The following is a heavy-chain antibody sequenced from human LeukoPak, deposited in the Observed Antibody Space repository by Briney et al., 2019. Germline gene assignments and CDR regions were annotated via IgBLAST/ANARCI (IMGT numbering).Heavy chain of an antibody. J-gene: IGHJ4*02. Sequence: GGSLRLSCAASGFTFSGSAMHWVRQASGKGLELVGRIRSKANSYATAYAASVKGRFTISRDDSKNTAYLQMNSLKTEDTAVYYCTRRVDSSGYYGIDYWGQGTLVTVSS. V-gene: IGHV3-73*01. D-gene: IGHD3-22*01. CDR1: GFTFSGSA. CDR3: TRRVDSSGYYGIDY. CDR2: IRSKANSYAT.